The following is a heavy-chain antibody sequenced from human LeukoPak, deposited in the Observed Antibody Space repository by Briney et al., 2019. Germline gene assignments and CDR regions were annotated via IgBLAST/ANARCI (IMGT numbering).Heavy chain of an antibody. CDR2: ISWDGGST. J-gene: IGHJ4*02. D-gene: IGHD3-3*01. CDR3: RVFDYDFLSGSHLLDY. Sequence: GGSLRLSCAASGFTFDDYTMHWVRQAPGKGLEWVSLISWDGGSTYYADSVKGRFTISRDNSKNSPYLQMNSLRTEDTALYYCRVFDYDFLSGSHLLDYWGQGILVTVSS. CDR1: GFTFDDYT. V-gene: IGHV3-43*01.